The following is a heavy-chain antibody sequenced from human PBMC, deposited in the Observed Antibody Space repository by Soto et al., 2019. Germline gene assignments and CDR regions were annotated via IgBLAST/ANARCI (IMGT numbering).Heavy chain of an antibody. J-gene: IGHJ5*02. D-gene: IGHD3-10*01. CDR2: IYYSGST. Sequence: QVQLQESGPGLVKPSQTLSLTCTVSGGSISSGGYYWSWIRQHPGKGLEWIGYIYYSGSTYYNPSLKRRVTMXXDXSXXQFSLKLSSVTAADTAVYYCARESRDGSGIGWFDPWGQGTLVTVSS. CDR3: ARESRDGSGIGWFDP. CDR1: GGSISSGGYY. V-gene: IGHV4-31*03.